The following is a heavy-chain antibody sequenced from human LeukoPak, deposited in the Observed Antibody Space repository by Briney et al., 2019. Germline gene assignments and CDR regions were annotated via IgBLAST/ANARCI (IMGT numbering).Heavy chain of an antibody. Sequence: QPGRSLRLSCAASGFTFDDYGMHWVRQAPGKGLEWVSGISWNSGNMEYADSVKGRFTVSRDNAKNTLYLQMNSLRAEDTAVYYCAREMTIDSPTYGMDVWGQGTTVTVSS. CDR1: GFTFDDYG. V-gene: IGHV3-9*01. J-gene: IGHJ6*02. CDR3: AREMTIDSPTYGMDV. CDR2: ISWNSGNM. D-gene: IGHD4/OR15-4a*01.